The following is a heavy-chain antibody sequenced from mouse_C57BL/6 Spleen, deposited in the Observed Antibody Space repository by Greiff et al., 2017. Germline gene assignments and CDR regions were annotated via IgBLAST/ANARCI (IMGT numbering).Heavy chain of an antibody. V-gene: IGHV1-80*01. D-gene: IGHD1-1*01. J-gene: IGHJ4*01. CDR1: GYAFSSYW. CDR2: IYPGDGDT. CDR3: TRGDPTVVSKGYYAMDY. Sequence: VQLQQSGAELVKPGASVKISCKASGYAFSSYWMNWVKQRPGKGLEWIGQIYPGDGDTNYNGKFKGKATLTADKSSSTAYMQLGSLTSEDSAVYFCTRGDPTVVSKGYYAMDYWGQGTSVTVSS.